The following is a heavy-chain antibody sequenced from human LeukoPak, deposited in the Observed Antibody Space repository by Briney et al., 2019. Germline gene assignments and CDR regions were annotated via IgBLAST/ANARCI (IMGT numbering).Heavy chain of an antibody. Sequence: PSGTLSLTCAVSGYSISSGYYWGWIRQPPGKGLEWIGIIYRSGNTYFNPSLQSRVTISIDTSKNQLSLKLKSVIAADTAVYYCVRQNYDSGRLYYTYWGQGTLVTVSS. V-gene: IGHV4-38-2*01. D-gene: IGHD3-10*01. CDR1: GYSISSGYY. J-gene: IGHJ4*02. CDR2: IYRSGNT. CDR3: VRQNYDSGRLYYTY.